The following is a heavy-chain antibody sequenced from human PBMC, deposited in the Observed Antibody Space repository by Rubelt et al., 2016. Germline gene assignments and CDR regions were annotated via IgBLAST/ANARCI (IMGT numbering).Heavy chain of an antibody. CDR2: IKQDGSEK. Sequence: GSGMGLEWVANIKQDGSEKYYVDSVKGRFTISRDNAKNSLYLQMNSLRAEDTAVYYCAREGYCSGGSCYYFDYWGQGTLVTVSS. D-gene: IGHD2-15*01. V-gene: IGHV3-7*01. J-gene: IGHJ4*02. CDR3: AREGYCSGGSCYYFDY.